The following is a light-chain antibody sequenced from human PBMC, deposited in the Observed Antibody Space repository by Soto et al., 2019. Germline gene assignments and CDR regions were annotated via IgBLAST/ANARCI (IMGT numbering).Light chain of an antibody. J-gene: IGLJ1*01. V-gene: IGLV2-14*03. CDR2: NVY. CDR3: SSYTYRSTYL. Sequence: QSVLTQPASVSGSPGQSITISCTGTSSDVGGYNSVSWYQHHPGKAPKLMIYNVYNRPSGVFHRFSGSKSGSTASLTISGLQAEDEADYYCSSYTYRSTYLFGTGTKVTVL. CDR1: SSDVGGYNS.